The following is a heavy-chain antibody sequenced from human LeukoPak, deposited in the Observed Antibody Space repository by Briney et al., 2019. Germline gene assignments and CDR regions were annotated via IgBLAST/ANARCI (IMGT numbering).Heavy chain of an antibody. Sequence: GGSLRLSCAASGFTFDDYGMSWLRQAPGKGLEWVSGINWNGGSTNYADSVKGRFTISRDNAKNSLYLQMNSLRAEDTAVYYCAELGITMIGGVWGKGTTVTISS. J-gene: IGHJ6*04. V-gene: IGHV3-20*04. D-gene: IGHD3-10*02. CDR1: GFTFDDYG. CDR2: INWNGGST. CDR3: AELGITMIGGV.